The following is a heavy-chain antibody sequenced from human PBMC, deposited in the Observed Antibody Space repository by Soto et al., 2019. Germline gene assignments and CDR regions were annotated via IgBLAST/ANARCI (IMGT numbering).Heavy chain of an antibody. CDR3: AMQRGGVVY. CDR1: GYSFTGNS. D-gene: IGHD6-25*01. CDR2: INPNNGGT. J-gene: IGHJ4*02. Sequence: QVHLVQSGAEVKKPGASVKVSCKASGYSFTGNSMHWVRQAPGQGLEWMGWINPNNGGTNYAQQFQGRVTMTRHTSISPAYMDLSRLRSDDMAVYSCAMQRGGVVYWGQGTLVTVSS. V-gene: IGHV1-2*02.